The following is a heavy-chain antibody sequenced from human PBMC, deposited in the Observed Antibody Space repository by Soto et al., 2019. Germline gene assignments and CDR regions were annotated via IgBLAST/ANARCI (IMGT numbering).Heavy chain of an antibody. Sequence: QVQLVQSGAEVKKPGASVKVSCKASGYTFTSYGISWVRQAPGQGLEWMGWISAYNGNTNYAQKLQGRVTMTTYTSTSTAYMELRSLRSDDTAVYYCARVLVGSSGWYLTLDYYYYGMDVWGQGTTVTVSS. D-gene: IGHD6-19*01. J-gene: IGHJ6*02. V-gene: IGHV1-18*01. CDR3: ARVLVGSSGWYLTLDYYYYGMDV. CDR1: GYTFTSYG. CDR2: ISAYNGNT.